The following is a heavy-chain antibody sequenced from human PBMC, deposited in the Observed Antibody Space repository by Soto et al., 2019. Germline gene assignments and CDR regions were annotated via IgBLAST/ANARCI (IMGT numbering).Heavy chain of an antibody. V-gene: IGHV3-15*01. Sequence: AGGSLRLSCAASGFTFSNAWMSWVRQAPGKGLEWVGRMKSKTDGGTIDYAAPVKGRFTISRDDSKNTLYLQMNSLKTEDTAVYYCTTDPITMIVVVDNWFDPWGQGPMVTVSS. D-gene: IGHD3-22*01. CDR2: MKSKTDGGTI. CDR3: TTDPITMIVVVDNWFDP. J-gene: IGHJ5*02. CDR1: GFTFSNAW.